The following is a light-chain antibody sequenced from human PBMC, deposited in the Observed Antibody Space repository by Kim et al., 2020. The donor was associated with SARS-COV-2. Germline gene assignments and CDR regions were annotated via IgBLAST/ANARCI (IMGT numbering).Light chain of an antibody. V-gene: IGKV1D-12*01. CDR3: QQAHSFPAT. J-gene: IGKJ5*01. CDR2: AAS. CDR1: HHINNW. Sequence: ASVGDRVTITRRASHHINNWVTWYQQKPGEAPKVLIYAASKLERGVPARCSGSGFGTDFALTISSLQPEDFGNYYCQQAHSFPATFGQGTRLGIK.